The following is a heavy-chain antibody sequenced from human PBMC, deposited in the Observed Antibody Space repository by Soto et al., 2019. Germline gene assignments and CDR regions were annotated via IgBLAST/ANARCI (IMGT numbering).Heavy chain of an antibody. CDR1: GFSFSNGKVG. D-gene: IGHD6-19*01. J-gene: IGHJ6*03. CDR2: IFSNDEK. Sequence: SGPTLVNPTETLTLTCTVSGFSFSNGKVGVSWIRQPPGKALEWLAHIFSNDEKSYRTSLKSRLTISEDTSKSQVVLTMTNVEPVDTATYYCARILFGRSVAGGYFYMDVWGKGTTVTVSS. CDR3: ARILFGRSVAGGYFYMDV. V-gene: IGHV2-26*01.